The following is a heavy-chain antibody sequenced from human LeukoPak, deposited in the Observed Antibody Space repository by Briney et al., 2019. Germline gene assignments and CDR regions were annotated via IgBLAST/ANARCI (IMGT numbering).Heavy chain of an antibody. CDR1: GFTFSSYA. V-gene: IGHV3-23*01. CDR3: AKDLKRPAATPRDY. Sequence: PGRSLKLSCVASGFTFSSYAMSWVRQAPGKGLEWVSAISGSGGSTYYADSVKGRFTISRDNSKNTLYLQMNSLRAEDTAVYYCAKDLKRPAATPRDYWGQGTLVTVSS. CDR2: ISGSGGST. J-gene: IGHJ4*02. D-gene: IGHD2-15*01.